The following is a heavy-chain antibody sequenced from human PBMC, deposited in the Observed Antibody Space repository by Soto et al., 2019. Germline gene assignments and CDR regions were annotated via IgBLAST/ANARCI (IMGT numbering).Heavy chain of an antibody. V-gene: IGHV2-5*02. CDR1: GLSLSRSGVG. CDR2: IFWDDDQ. Sequence: QITLKESGPTLVKPTQTLTLTCTLSGLSLSRSGVGMGWIRQPPGKALEWVALIFWDDDQRYNPTLKSRPPITNHTYKIPVVLTMTTIDPADTCTYYCVHNEDAMVRGADFDYWGQGTLVTVSS. J-gene: IGHJ4*02. D-gene: IGHD3-10*01. CDR3: VHNEDAMVRGADFDY.